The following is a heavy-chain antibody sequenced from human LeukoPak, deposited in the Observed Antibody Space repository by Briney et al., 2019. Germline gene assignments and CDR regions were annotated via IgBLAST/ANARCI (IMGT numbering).Heavy chain of an antibody. V-gene: IGHV3-15*01. J-gene: IGHJ4*02. CDR3: TTAPIGFTMARGLIITDY. Sequence: AGGSLRLSCAVSGFTFSNAWMSWVRQAPGKGLEWVGRIKSKTDGGTTDYAAPVKGRFTISRDDSKNTLYLQMNSLKTEDTAVYYCTTAPIGFTMARGLIITDYWGQGTLVTVSS. D-gene: IGHD3-10*01. CDR2: IKSKTDGGTT. CDR1: GFTFSNAW.